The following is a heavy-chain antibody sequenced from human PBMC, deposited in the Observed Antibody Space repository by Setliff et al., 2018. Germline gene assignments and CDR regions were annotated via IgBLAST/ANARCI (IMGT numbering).Heavy chain of an antibody. CDR2: LSYDGSHE. Sequence: LRLSCAASGFMFSDYDMHWVRQTPGKGLEWVAVLSYDGSHEYYGDSAKGRFTVSRDNPNSALYLQVNRLRPEDTGVYYCARGLYGSGWYFDYWGRGALVTVSS. J-gene: IGHJ4*02. D-gene: IGHD6-19*01. CDR1: GFMFSDYD. CDR3: ARGLYGSGWYFDY. V-gene: IGHV3-30*03.